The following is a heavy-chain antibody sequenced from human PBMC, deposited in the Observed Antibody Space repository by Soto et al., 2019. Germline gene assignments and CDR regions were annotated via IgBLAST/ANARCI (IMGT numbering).Heavy chain of an antibody. D-gene: IGHD3-3*01. CDR1: GYTFTGYY. CDR3: ARDEVRDYDFWSGTPGGMDV. V-gene: IGHV1-2*02. Sequence: ASVKVSCKASGYTFTGYYMHWVRPAPGQGLEWMGWINPNSGGTNYAQKFQGRVTMTRDTSISTAYMELSRLRSDDTAVYYCARDEVRDYDFWSGTPGGMDVWGQGTTVTVSS. CDR2: INPNSGGT. J-gene: IGHJ6*02.